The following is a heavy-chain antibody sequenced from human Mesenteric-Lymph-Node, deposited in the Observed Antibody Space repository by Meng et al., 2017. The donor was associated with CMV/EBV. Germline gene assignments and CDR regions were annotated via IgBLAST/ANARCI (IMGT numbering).Heavy chain of an antibody. J-gene: IGHJ5*02. CDR3: AREVGSGTHTHWFDP. V-gene: IGHV4-34*01. CDR2: INYSGRT. Sequence: VYGGSLSGYYWSWIRQSPGKGLEWIGEINYSGRTNYNPSLKSRVSISGDTSNNQFSLRLRSVTAADTAMYYCAREVGSGTHTHWFDPWGQGALVTVSS. D-gene: IGHD3-10*01. CDR1: GGSLSGYY.